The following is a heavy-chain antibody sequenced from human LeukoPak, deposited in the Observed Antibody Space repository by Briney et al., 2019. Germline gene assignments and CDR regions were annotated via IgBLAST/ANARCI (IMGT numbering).Heavy chain of an antibody. CDR2: IRYDGSNK. D-gene: IGHD3-3*01. J-gene: IGHJ3*02. CDR1: GFTFSSYG. V-gene: IGHV3-30*02. Sequence: GGSLRLSCAASGFTFSSYGMHWVRQAPGKGLEWVAFIRYDGSNKYYADSVKGRFTISSDNSKNTLYLQMNSLRAEDTAVYYCAKDFTIFGVVIFAFDIWGQGTMVTVSS. CDR3: AKDFTIFGVVIFAFDI.